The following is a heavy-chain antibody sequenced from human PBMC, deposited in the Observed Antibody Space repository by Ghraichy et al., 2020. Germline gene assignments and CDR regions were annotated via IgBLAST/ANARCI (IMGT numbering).Heavy chain of an antibody. CDR3: ARGRGATPGYYFDS. CDR1: GFTFSDYN. CDR2: ISSTSIYI. D-gene: IGHD1-26*01. Sequence: LSLTCAASGFTFSDYNMNWVRQAPGKGLEWVSSISSTSIYIRYTDSLRGRFTISRDNAKNSLYLPMSSLRAEDTAVYYCARGRGATPGYYFDSGGQGSLVTVSS. V-gene: IGHV3-21*01. J-gene: IGHJ4*02.